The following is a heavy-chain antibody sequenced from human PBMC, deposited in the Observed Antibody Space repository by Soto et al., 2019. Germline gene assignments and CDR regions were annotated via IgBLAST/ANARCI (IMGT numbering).Heavy chain of an antibody. CDR2: ISAYNGNT. J-gene: IGHJ5*02. V-gene: IGHV1-18*01. CDR3: ARDEAYKWNDGGWFDP. CDR1: GYTFTSYG. D-gene: IGHD1-1*01. Sequence: QVQLVQSGAEVKKPGASVKVSCKASGYTFTSYGISWVRQASGQGLEWMGWISAYNGNTKYAQKLQGRVTMTTDTXTXXAYRELRSLRSDDTAVYYCARDEAYKWNDGGWFDPWGQGTLVTVSS.